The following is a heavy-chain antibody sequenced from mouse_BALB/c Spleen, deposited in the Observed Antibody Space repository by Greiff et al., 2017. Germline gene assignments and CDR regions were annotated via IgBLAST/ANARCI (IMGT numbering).Heavy chain of an antibody. CDR1: GFTFSSYG. CDR2: INSNGGST. CDR3: ARDRGTLLPSAY. V-gene: IGHV5-6-3*01. J-gene: IGHJ3*01. D-gene: IGHD3-3*01. Sequence: VQLKESGGGLVQPGGSLKLSCAASGFTFSSYGMSWVRQTPDKRLELVATINSNGGSTYYPDSVKGRFTISRDNAKNTLYLQMSSLKSEDTAMYYCARDRGTLLPSAYWGQGTLVTVSA.